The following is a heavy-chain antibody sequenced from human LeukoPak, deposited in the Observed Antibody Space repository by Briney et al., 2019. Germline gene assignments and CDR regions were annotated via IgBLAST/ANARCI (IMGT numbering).Heavy chain of an antibody. CDR2: ISSNGGST. CDR1: GFTFSSYA. J-gene: IGHJ4*02. D-gene: IGHD2-15*01. V-gene: IGHV3-64D*06. Sequence: GGSLRLSCSASGFTFSSYAMHWVRQAPGKGLEYVSAISSNGGSTYYADSVKGRFTISRDNSKNTLYLQMSSLRAEDTAVYYCVKSLVVALGYCSGGSCGTDYWGQGTLVIVSS. CDR3: VKSLVVALGYCSGGSCGTDY.